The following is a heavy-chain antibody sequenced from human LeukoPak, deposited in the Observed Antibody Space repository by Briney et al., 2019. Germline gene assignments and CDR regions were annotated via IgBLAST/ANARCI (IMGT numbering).Heavy chain of an antibody. Sequence: ASVKVSCKASGYTFTSYGISWVRQAPGQGLEWMGWISAYNGNTNYAQKLQGRVTMTTDTSTSTAYMELRSLRSDDTAVYYCARDRRGREGYCSSTSCYPATQYYFDYWGQGTLVTVSS. J-gene: IGHJ4*02. V-gene: IGHV1-18*01. D-gene: IGHD2-2*01. CDR2: ISAYNGNT. CDR3: ARDRRGREGYCSSTSCYPATQYYFDY. CDR1: GYTFTSYG.